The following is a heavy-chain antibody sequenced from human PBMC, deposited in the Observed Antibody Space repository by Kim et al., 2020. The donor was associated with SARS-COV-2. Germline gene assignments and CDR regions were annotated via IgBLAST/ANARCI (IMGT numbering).Heavy chain of an antibody. CDR3: ARGAYGDVSFDY. V-gene: IGHV1-18*04. CDR1: GYIFSTYG. J-gene: IGHJ4*02. D-gene: IGHD4-17*01. CDR2: ISARDGYA. Sequence: ASVKVSCKASGYIFSTYGFSWVRQAPGQGLELLGWISARDGYANYAQKVKGRVTMTTDTSTNTAYMELWSLRCDDTAMYYCARGAYGDVSFDYWGEGTLV.